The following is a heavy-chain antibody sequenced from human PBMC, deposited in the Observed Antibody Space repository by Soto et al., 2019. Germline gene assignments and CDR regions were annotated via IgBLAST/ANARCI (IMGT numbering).Heavy chain of an antibody. D-gene: IGHD3-22*01. J-gene: IGHJ5*02. CDR1: GGTLSSYA. CDR3: AREGRSYYDILNWFDP. CDR2: IIPIFGTA. V-gene: IGHV1-69*13. Sequence: SVKVSCKASGGTLSSYAISWVRQAPGQGLEWMGGIIPIFGTANYAQKFQGRVTITADESTSTAYMELSSLRSEDTAVYYCAREGRSYYDILNWFDPWGQGTLVTVSS.